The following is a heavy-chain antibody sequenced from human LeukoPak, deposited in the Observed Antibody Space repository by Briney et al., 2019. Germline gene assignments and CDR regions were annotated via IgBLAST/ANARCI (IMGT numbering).Heavy chain of an antibody. CDR2: ISRSSSSI. CDR1: GFTFGSYS. D-gene: IGHD2-21*02. V-gene: IGHV3-21*01. Sequence: GGSLRLSCAASGFTFGSYSMNWVRQAPGKGLEWVSSISRSSSSIYYADSVKGRFTISRDNAKNSLYLQMNSLRAEDTAVYYCTRSIRVVTANDAFDIWGQGTMVTVSS. CDR3: TRSIRVVTANDAFDI. J-gene: IGHJ3*02.